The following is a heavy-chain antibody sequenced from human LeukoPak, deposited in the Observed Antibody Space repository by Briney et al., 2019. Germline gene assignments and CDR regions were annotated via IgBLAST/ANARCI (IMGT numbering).Heavy chain of an antibody. CDR2: MNPNSGNT. V-gene: IGHV1-8*01. CDR1: GYTFTSYD. D-gene: IGHD5-18*01. J-gene: IGHJ4*02. CDR3: ARERGYSYGPLGY. Sequence: ASVKVSCKASGYTFTSYDINWVRQATGQGLEWMEWMNPNSGNTGYAQKFPGRVTMTRNTSISTAYMELSSLKSEDTAVYYCARERGYSYGPLGYWGQGTLVTVSS.